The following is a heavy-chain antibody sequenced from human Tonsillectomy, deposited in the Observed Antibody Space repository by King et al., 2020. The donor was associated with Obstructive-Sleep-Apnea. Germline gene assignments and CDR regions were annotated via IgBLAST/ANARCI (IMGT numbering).Heavy chain of an antibody. CDR1: GFTFSSFG. Sequence: VQLVESGGGVVQPGRSLRLSCVASGFTFSSFGMHWVRQAPGKGLEWVAVISFDGGNKYYADSVKGRFTVSRDNSDNTRYLQMNSLRPEDTAVYYCAKEYYGDYFYFYGLDVWGQGTTVSVSS. CDR3: AKEYYGDYFYFYGLDV. V-gene: IGHV3-30*18. J-gene: IGHJ6*02. CDR2: ISFDGGNK. D-gene: IGHD4-17*01.